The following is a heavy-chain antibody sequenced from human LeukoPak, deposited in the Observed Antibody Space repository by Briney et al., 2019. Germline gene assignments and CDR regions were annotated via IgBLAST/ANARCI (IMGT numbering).Heavy chain of an antibody. CDR2: ISAYNGNT. CDR3: TRKMATTGECDY. D-gene: IGHD5-24*01. CDR1: GYTFTRYG. Sequence: ASVMVSCKASGYTFTRYGISWVRQAPGQGLEWMGWISAYNGNTNYVQKLQGRVTITTDTPTSTAYMELRSLRSGDTAVYYCTRKMATTGECDYRGAGTLVTVSS. J-gene: IGHJ4*02. V-gene: IGHV1-18*01.